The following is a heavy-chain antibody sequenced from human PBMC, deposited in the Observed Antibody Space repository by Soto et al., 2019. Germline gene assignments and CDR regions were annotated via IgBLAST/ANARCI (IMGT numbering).Heavy chain of an antibody. J-gene: IGHJ3*02. Sequence: GGSLRLSCADSGFTFSDYYMSWIRQAPGKGLEWVSYISSSSSYTNYADSVKGRFTISRDNAKNSLYLQMNSLRAEDQAVYYCAKSLGSFRDPLDIPGQGTLVPVSS. CDR1: GFTFSDYY. CDR3: AKSLGSFRDPLDI. V-gene: IGHV3-11*03. D-gene: IGHD6-19*01. CDR2: ISSSSSYT.